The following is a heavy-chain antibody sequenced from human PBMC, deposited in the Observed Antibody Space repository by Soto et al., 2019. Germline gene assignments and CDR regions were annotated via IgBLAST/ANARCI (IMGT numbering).Heavy chain of an antibody. CDR3: ASESPDCSSTSCPTYYYYMDV. Sequence: PGGSLRLSCASSGFTFSSYWMSLVRQAPGKGLEWVANIKQDGSEKYYVDSVKGRFTISRDNAKNSLYLQMNSLRAEDTAVYYCASESPDCSSTSCPTYYYYMDVWGKGTTVTVSS. CDR2: IKQDGSEK. V-gene: IGHV3-7*01. J-gene: IGHJ6*03. D-gene: IGHD2-2*01. CDR1: GFTFSSYW.